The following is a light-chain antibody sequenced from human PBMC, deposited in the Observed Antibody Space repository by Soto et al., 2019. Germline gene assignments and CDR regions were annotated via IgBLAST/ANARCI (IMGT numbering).Light chain of an antibody. Sequence: DIQMTQSPSSLSVSVGDRVTITCRASQSITKYLNWYQQKPGKAPKLLVYAASSLQSGVPSRFSGNGSGTDFTLTISSLQPEDFATYYCQQSDSYPYTFGQGTQLEIK. CDR2: AAS. CDR3: QQSDSYPYT. CDR1: QSITKY. V-gene: IGKV1-39*01. J-gene: IGKJ2*01.